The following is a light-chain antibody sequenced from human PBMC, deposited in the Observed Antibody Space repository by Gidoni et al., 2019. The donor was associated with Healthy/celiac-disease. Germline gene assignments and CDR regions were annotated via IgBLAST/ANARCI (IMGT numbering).Light chain of an antibody. J-gene: IGKJ1*01. V-gene: IGKV3-11*01. Sequence: EFVLTQSPATLSLSPGERATLSCRASQSVSSYLAWYQQKPGQAPRLLIYDASNRATGIPARFSGSGSGTDFTLTISSLGPEDFAVYYCQQRSNWPPTWTFGQGTKVEIK. CDR2: DAS. CDR3: QQRSNWPPTWT. CDR1: QSVSSY.